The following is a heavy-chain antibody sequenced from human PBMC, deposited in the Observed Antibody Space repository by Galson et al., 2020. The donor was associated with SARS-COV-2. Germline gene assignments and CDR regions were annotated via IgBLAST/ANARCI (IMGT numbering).Heavy chain of an antibody. D-gene: IGHD2-21*01. V-gene: IGHV1-69*13. Sequence: SVKVYCKASGGTFSSYAISWVRQAPGQGLEWMGGIIPIFGTANYAQKFQGRVTITADESTSTAYMELSSLRAEDTAVYYCATLEGPDGGDWDYFDYWGQGTLVTVSS. CDR2: IIPIFGTA. J-gene: IGHJ4*02. CDR3: ATLEGPDGGDWDYFDY. CDR1: GGTFSSYA.